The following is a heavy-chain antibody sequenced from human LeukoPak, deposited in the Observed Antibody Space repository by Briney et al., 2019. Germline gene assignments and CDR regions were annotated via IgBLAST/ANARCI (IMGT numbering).Heavy chain of an antibody. J-gene: IGHJ2*01. CDR3: ARKIGGAVAGNWYFDL. Sequence: GGSLRLSCAASGFTFSSYAMHWVRQAPGKGLEWVAVLSYDGSNKYYADSVKGRFTISRDNSKNTLYLQMNSLRAEDTAVYYCARKIGGAVAGNWYFDLWGRGTLVIVSS. CDR1: GFTFSSYA. V-gene: IGHV3-30-3*01. D-gene: IGHD6-19*01. CDR2: LSYDGSNK.